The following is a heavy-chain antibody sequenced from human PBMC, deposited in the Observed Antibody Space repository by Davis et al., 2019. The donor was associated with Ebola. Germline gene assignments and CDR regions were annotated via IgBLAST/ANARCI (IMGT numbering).Heavy chain of an antibody. CDR2: ITGGGGNT. J-gene: IGHJ6*03. V-gene: IGHV3-23*01. CDR3: ARGDFWSGPYYMDV. CDR1: GFTFSSYA. Sequence: GESLKITCAASGFTFSSYAMSWVRQAPGKGQEWVSDITGGGGNTFYADSVKGRFTISRDNTKNIVYLQLNSLRAEDTAVYYCARGDFWSGPYYMDVWGTGTTVTVSS. D-gene: IGHD3-3*01.